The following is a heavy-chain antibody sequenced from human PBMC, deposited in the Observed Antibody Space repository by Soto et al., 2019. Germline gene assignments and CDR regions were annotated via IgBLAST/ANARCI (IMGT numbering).Heavy chain of an antibody. CDR3: AKDLMVQKPYYYYYMDV. Sequence: EVQLLESGGGLVQPGGSLRLSCAASGFTFSSYAMSWVRQAPGKGLEWVSAISGSGGSTYYADSVKGRFIISRDNSKNTLYLQMNSLRAEDTAVYYCAKDLMVQKPYYYYYMDVWGKGTTVTVSS. CDR2: ISGSGGST. CDR1: GFTFSSYA. D-gene: IGHD3-10*01. J-gene: IGHJ6*03. V-gene: IGHV3-23*01.